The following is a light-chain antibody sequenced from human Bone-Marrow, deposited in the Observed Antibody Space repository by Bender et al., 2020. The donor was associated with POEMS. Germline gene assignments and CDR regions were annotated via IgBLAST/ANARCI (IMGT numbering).Light chain of an antibody. CDR1: SSDVGSYNL. J-gene: IGLJ2*01. V-gene: IGLV2-23*02. Sequence: QSALTQPASVSGSPGQSITISCTGTSSDVGSYNLVSWYRQYPGKAPKLMIYEVTKRPSGVSNRFSGSKSGNTASLTISGLQDDDEDDYYCCSFAGRSNFLVFGGGTKLTVL. CDR3: CSFAGRSNFLV. CDR2: EVT.